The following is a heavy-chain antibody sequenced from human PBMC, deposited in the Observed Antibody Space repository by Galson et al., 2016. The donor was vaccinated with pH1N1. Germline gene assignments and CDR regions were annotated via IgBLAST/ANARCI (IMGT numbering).Heavy chain of an antibody. D-gene: IGHD2-21*01. Sequence: SVKVSCKASGYTFTGHYMHWVRQAPGRGLEWMGWINPENGDTTYAQKFQDRVTMTRDTSNSTAYMEVNRLTSDDTAVYYCARIIRYSSGLDPWGQGTLVTVSS. CDR3: ARIIRYSSGLDP. CDR1: GYTFTGHY. CDR2: INPENGDT. J-gene: IGHJ5*02. V-gene: IGHV1-2*02.